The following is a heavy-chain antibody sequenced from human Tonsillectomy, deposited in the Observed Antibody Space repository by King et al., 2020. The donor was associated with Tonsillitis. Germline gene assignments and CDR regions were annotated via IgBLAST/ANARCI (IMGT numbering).Heavy chain of an antibody. CDR2: SSWNSGSI. CDR3: AKDIGIASMTTVTLFYYYGMDV. CDR1: GFTFDDYA. V-gene: IGHV3-9*01. Sequence: QLVQSGGGLVQPGRSLRLSCAASGFTFDDYAMHWVRQAPGKGLEWVSGSSWNSGSIGYADSVKGRFTISRDNAKNSLYLQMNSLRAEDTALYYCAKDIGIASMTTVTLFYYYGMDVWGQGTTVTVSS. J-gene: IGHJ6*02. D-gene: IGHD4-11*01.